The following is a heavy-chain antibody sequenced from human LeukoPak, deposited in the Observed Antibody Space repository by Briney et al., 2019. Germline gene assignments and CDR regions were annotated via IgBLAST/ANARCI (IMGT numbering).Heavy chain of an antibody. CDR3: ARGQLGPHSADFDY. Sequence: SVKVSCKASGGTFSSYAISWVRQAPGQGLEWMGGIIPIFGTANYAQKFQGRVTITADESTSAAYMELSSLRSEDTAVYYCARGQLGPHSADFDYWGQGTLVTVSS. CDR2: IIPIFGTA. J-gene: IGHJ4*02. CDR1: GGTFSSYA. D-gene: IGHD1-1*01. V-gene: IGHV1-69*13.